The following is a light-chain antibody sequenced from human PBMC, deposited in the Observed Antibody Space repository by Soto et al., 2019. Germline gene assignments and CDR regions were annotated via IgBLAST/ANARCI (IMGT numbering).Light chain of an antibody. Sequence: SALPQPRSVSGSPGQSVTISCTGATSDIGRSDYVSWYQHDAGKAPKLMIFDVSERPSGVPGRFSGSXSGNTASLTISGLQADDEADYYCCSYVGRYSYVLGTGTKVTVL. CDR2: DVS. CDR3: CSYVGRYSYV. V-gene: IGLV2-11*01. J-gene: IGLJ1*01. CDR1: TSDIGRSDY.